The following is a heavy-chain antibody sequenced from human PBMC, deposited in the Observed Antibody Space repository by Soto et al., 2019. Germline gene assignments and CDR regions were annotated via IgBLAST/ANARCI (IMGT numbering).Heavy chain of an antibody. V-gene: IGHV1-46*03. J-gene: IGHJ5*02. D-gene: IGHD3-22*01. Sequence: GASVKVSCKASGYTFTHYYIHWVRQAPGQRLEWMGIIKPSGGGTNYAQKFQGRLTMTRDTSTSTVYMELSSLRSEDTAVYYCARYYHDSSGYENAFDIWGQGTMVTVSSGKRQHWGVPETLLCSLWFDPWGQGTLVTVSS. CDR2: IKPSGGGT. CDR3: ARYYHDSSGYENAFDIWGQGTMVTVSSGKRQHWGVPETLLCSLWFDP. CDR1: GYTFTHYY.